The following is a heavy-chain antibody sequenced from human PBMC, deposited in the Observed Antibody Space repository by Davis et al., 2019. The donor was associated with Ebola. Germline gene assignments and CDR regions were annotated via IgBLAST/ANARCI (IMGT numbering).Heavy chain of an antibody. CDR3: AKEGDYGDYGY. V-gene: IGHV3-23*01. D-gene: IGHD4-17*01. CDR2: ISGSGGST. J-gene: IGHJ4*02. CDR1: GFTFSSYA. Sequence: GESLKISCAASGFTFSSYAMSWVRQAPGKGLEWVSAISGSGGSTYYADSVKGRFTISRDNSKNTLYLQMNSLRAEDTAVYYCAKEGDYGDYGYWGQGTLVTVSS.